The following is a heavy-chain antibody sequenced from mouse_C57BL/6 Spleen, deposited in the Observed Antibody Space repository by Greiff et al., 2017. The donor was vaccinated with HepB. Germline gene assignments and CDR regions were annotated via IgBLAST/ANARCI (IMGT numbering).Heavy chain of an antibody. CDR1: GYTFTSYW. Sequence: QVQLQQPGAELVKPGASVKMSCKASGYTFTSYWITWVKQRPGQGLEWIGDIYPGSGSTNYNEKFKSKATLTVDTSSSTAYMQLSSLTSADSAVYYCAREGIYDGDSYYFDYWGQGTTLTVSS. V-gene: IGHV1-55*01. CDR3: AREGIYDGDSYYFDY. D-gene: IGHD2-3*01. J-gene: IGHJ2*01. CDR2: IYPGSGST.